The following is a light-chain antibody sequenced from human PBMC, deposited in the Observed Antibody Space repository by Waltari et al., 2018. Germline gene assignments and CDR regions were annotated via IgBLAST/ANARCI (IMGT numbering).Light chain of an antibody. V-gene: IGKV3-15*01. CDR1: QAIGFS. Sequence: TVVTQSPATLSVSPGARATLSCRTSQAIGFSLAWYQQKPGQAPRLLIDHASTRATGIPDRFSGSGSESDFTLTISSLQSEDVAVYYCQQYNNWPPGTFGQGTKVEI. CDR2: HAS. CDR3: QQYNNWPPGT. J-gene: IGKJ1*01.